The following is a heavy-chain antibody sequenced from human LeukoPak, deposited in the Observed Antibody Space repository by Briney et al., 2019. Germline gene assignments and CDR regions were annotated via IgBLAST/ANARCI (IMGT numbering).Heavy chain of an antibody. V-gene: IGHV3-20*04. D-gene: IGHD6-19*01. CDR3: ASGGYGGSGYYFDY. Sequence: GGSLRLSCAASGFTFDDYGMSWARQAPGKGLEWVSGINWNGGSTGYADSVKGRFTISRDNAKNSLYLQMNSLRAEDTALYYCASGGYGGSGYYFDYWGQGTLVSVSS. CDR2: INWNGGST. CDR1: GFTFDDYG. J-gene: IGHJ4*02.